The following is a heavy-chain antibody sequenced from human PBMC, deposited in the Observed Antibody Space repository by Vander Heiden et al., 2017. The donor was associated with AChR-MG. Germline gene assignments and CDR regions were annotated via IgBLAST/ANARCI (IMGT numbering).Heavy chain of an antibody. CDR2: INPGNGKT. V-gene: IGHV1-3*01. CDR1: VYTFTSYA. D-gene: IGHD4-17*01. J-gene: IGHJ4*02. CDR3: AGGYGGYVKQKLDAQYYFDY. Sequence: QVQLVQSGAEVKKPGASVKVSCTASVYTFTSYAMHGVRQAPGQRLEWMGWINPGNGKTKYSKKFQGRVTITRDTSASTAYMELSSLRSEDTAVYYCAGGYGGYVKQKLDAQYYFDYWGQGTLVTVSS.